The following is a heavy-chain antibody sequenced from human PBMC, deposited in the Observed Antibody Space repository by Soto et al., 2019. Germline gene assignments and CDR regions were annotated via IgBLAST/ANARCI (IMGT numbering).Heavy chain of an antibody. CDR3: VKGLIRYCSSTSCSPIFDY. V-gene: IGHV3-64D*06. CDR1: GFTFSSYA. CDR2: ISSNGGST. Sequence: PVGSLRLSCSASGFTFSSYAMHWVRQAPGKGLEYVSAISSNGGSTYYADSVKGRFTISRDNSKNTLYLQMSSLRAEDTAVYYCVKGLIRYCSSTSCSPIFDYWGQGTLVTVSS. D-gene: IGHD2-2*01. J-gene: IGHJ4*02.